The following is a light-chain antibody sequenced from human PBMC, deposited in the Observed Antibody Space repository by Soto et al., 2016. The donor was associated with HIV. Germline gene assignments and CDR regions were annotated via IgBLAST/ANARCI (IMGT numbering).Light chain of an antibody. CDR2: DDS. CDR3: QVWDSSSAHPV. V-gene: IGLV3-21*03. J-gene: IGLJ2*01. Sequence: SYVLTQPPSVSVAPRKTASITCGGNNIGGKSVHWYQQKPGQAPVLVVYDDSHRPSGIPERFSGSNSGNTATLTITRVEAGDEADYYCQVWDSSSAHPVFGGGTKLTVL. CDR1: NIGGKS.